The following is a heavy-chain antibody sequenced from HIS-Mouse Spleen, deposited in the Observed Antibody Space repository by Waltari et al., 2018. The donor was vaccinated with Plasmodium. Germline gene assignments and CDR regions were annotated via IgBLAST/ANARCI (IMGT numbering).Heavy chain of an antibody. CDR3: ARDRRLAFDY. Sequence: QVQLVEYGGGVVQPGRSLRLSWAASGFPFCSHARPWVRQAPGKGLEWGAVISYDGSNKYYADSVKGRFTISRDNSKNTLYLQMNSLRAEDTAVYYCARDRRLAFDYWGQGTLVTVSS. D-gene: IGHD2-15*01. V-gene: IGHV3-30-3*01. CDR2: ISYDGSNK. CDR1: GFPFCSHA. J-gene: IGHJ4*02.